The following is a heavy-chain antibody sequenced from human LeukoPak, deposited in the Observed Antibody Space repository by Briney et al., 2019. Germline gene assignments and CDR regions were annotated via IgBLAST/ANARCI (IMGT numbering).Heavy chain of an antibody. Sequence: GESLKISWKGSGYSITNYWIAWVRQMPGKGLEWMGIIYPADSDIRYSPSFQGQVTISADKSISTAYLQWSSLKASDTAMYYCARQEYCSGGSCYTWFDPWGQGTLVTVSS. CDR2: IYPADSDI. CDR1: GYSITNYW. D-gene: IGHD2-15*01. CDR3: ARQEYCSGGSCYTWFDP. V-gene: IGHV5-51*01. J-gene: IGHJ5*02.